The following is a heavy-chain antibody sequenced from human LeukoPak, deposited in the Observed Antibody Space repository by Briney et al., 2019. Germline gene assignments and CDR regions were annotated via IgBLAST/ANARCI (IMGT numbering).Heavy chain of an antibody. CDR1: GYSISSDYY. D-gene: IGHD2-2*01. V-gene: IGHV4-38-2*01. CDR2: IHHSGNT. CDR3: ARHAPDCNNTNCYYYYYYMDV. Sequence: SETLSLTCAVSGYSISSDYYWGWIRQPPGKGLEWIGSIHHSGNTYYNPSLKSRVTISVDTSKNHFSLRLSSLTAADTAVYYCARHAPDCNNTNCYYYYYYMDVWGKGTTVTVSS. J-gene: IGHJ6*03.